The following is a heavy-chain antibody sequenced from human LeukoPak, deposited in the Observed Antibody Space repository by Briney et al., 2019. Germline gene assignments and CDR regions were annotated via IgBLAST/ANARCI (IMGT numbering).Heavy chain of an antibody. V-gene: IGHV1-8*01. D-gene: IGHD6-19*01. J-gene: IGHJ6*03. CDR1: GYTVTSYD. CDR3: ARTLGERWQWLVPGYYYYYYMDV. Sequence: GASVKVSCKASGYTVTSYDINWVRQATGQGLEWMGWMNPNSGNTGYAQKFQGRVTMTRNTSISTAYMELSSLRSEDTAVYYCARTLGERWQWLVPGYYYYYYMDVWGKGTTVTISS. CDR2: MNPNSGNT.